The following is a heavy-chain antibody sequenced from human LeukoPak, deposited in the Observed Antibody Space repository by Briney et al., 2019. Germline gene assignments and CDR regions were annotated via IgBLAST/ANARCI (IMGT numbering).Heavy chain of an antibody. V-gene: IGHV3-7*01. CDR1: GFTFSDYW. D-gene: IGHD6-6*01. CDR2: IKQDGSQR. J-gene: IGHJ4*02. CDR3: ARRGGSSSRRSPIDY. Sequence: GSLRLSCTASGFTFSDYWMTWVRQAPGKGPEWVANIKQDGSQRYYVDSVRGRFTISRDNAKISLFLQMNGLRAEDTAVYYCARRGGSSSRRSPIDYWGQGTLVTVSS.